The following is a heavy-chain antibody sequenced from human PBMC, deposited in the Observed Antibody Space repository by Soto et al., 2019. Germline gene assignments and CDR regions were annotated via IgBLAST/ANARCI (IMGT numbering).Heavy chain of an antibody. J-gene: IGHJ4*02. CDR2: IYYGGGT. CDR3: ASQYYYDSSGSQTFDY. CDR1: GGSISRYY. Sequence: PSQTLSLTCTVSGGSISRYYWSWIRQPPGKGLEWIGDIYYGGGTNYNPSLKSRVTLSVDTSKNQFSLKLSSVTAADTAVYYCASQYYYDSSGSQTFDYLGQGTQVTGSS. V-gene: IGHV4-59*01. D-gene: IGHD3-22*01.